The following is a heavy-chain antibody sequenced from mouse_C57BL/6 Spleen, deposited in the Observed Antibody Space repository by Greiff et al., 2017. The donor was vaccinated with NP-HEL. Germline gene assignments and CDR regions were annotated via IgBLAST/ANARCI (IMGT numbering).Heavy chain of an antibody. V-gene: IGHV6-3*01. Sequence: EVKLVESGGGLVQPGGSMKLSCVASGFTFSNYWMNWVRQSPEKGLEWVAQIRLKSDNYATHYAESVKGRFTISRDDSKSSVYLQMNNLRAEDTGIYYCTGMTTVVEGDYFDYWGQGTTLTVSS. CDR1: GFTFSNYW. D-gene: IGHD1-1*01. J-gene: IGHJ2*01. CDR2: IRLKSDNYAT. CDR3: TGMTTVVEGDYFDY.